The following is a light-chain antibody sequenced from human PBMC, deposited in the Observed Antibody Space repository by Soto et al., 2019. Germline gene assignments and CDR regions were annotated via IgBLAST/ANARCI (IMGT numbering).Light chain of an antibody. CDR1: QSVSSSY. CDR2: GAS. Sequence: EIVLTQSPGTLSLSPGERATLSCRASQSVSSSYLAWYQQKPGQAPRLLIYGASSRATGIPDRFSGSWSGTDVTLTISRLEPEDFAVYYCQQYGSPEVTFGPGTKVDIK. CDR3: QQYGSPEVT. V-gene: IGKV3-20*01. J-gene: IGKJ3*01.